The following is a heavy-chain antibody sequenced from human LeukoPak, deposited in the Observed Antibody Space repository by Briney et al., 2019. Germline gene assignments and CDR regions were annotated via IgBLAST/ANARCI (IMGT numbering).Heavy chain of an antibody. V-gene: IGHV4-4*02. CDR1: GGSISSSYW. CDR2: IYHSGST. Sequence: PSGTLSLTCAVSGGSISSSYWWSWISQPPGEGLEWVGEIYHSGSTNYNLSLKSRVTISVDKSKKQFPPKFNSVTAADTAVYYCARHYGTSTTCPNWFDPWGQGTLVTVSS. D-gene: IGHD2-2*01. J-gene: IGHJ5*02. CDR3: ARHYGTSTTCPNWFDP.